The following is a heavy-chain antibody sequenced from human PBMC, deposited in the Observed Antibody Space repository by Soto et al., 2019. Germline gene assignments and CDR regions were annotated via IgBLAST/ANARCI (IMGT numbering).Heavy chain of an antibody. CDR1: GYSFTSYW. CDR2: IYPGDSDT. J-gene: IGHJ3*02. CDR3: ARRRFLYDILTGYPGDPFDI. D-gene: IGHD3-9*01. V-gene: IGHV5-51*01. Sequence: GESLKISCKGSGYSFTSYWISWVRQMPGKGLEWMGIIYPGDSDTRYSPSFQGQVTMSADKSISTAYLQWSSLKASDTAMYYCARRRFLYDILTGYPGDPFDIWGQGTMVTVSS.